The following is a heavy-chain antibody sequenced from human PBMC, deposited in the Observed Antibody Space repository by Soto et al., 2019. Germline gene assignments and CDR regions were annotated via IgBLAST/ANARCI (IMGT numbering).Heavy chain of an antibody. CDR2: IYSGGST. Sequence: EVQLVESGGGLVQPGGSLRLSCAASGFTVSSNYMSWVRQAPGKGLEWVSVIYSGGSTYYADSVKGRFTISRHNSKNTLYLQMNSLRAEDTAVYYCARDLGGSGRSLEQGPLDGMDVWGQGTTVTVSS. J-gene: IGHJ6*02. CDR3: ARDLGGSGRSLEQGPLDGMDV. CDR1: GFTVSSNY. V-gene: IGHV3-53*04. D-gene: IGHD3-10*01.